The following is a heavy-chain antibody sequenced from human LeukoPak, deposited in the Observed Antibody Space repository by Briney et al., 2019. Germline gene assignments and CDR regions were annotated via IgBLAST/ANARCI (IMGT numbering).Heavy chain of an antibody. CDR2: ISDSGDTT. Sequence: PGGSLRLSCAASGFTFSSYPMAWVRQAPGKGLEWVSEISDSGDTTYNADSVKGRFTISRDNSRNSLYLQMNSLRVEDTAVYYCARDYYYGSGRFDYWGQGTLVTVSS. D-gene: IGHD3-10*01. J-gene: IGHJ4*02. V-gene: IGHV3-23*01. CDR3: ARDYYYGSGRFDY. CDR1: GFTFSSYP.